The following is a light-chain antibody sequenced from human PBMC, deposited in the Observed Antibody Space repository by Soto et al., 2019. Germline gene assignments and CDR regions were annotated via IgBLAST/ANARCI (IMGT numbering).Light chain of an antibody. CDR1: SSDVDIYNR. J-gene: IGLJ1*01. Sequence: QSALTQPPSVSGSPGQSVTISCTGTSSDVDIYNRVSWYQQPPGTAPKLIIFEVNNRPPRVPDRFSGSKSGNTASLIISGLQAEYEADYFCTLFTVSGTFVFGTGTKVTVL. CDR2: EVN. V-gene: IGLV2-18*01. CDR3: TLFTVSGTFV.